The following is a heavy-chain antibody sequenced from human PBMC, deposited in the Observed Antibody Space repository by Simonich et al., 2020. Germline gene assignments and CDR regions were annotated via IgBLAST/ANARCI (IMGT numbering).Heavy chain of an antibody. J-gene: IGHJ3*02. D-gene: IGHD1-1*01. V-gene: IGHV5-51*01. CDR3: ARQLNDFDI. Sequence: DVQLVQSGAEVQKPGASLTIPCTGSGYSFTSYWIVWVRQMPGKGLEWTGINYTGHSDTRYGPSRQGKGTISADKSISTAYLQWSSLKASDTAMYYCARQLNDFDIWGQGTMVTVSS. CDR2: NYTGHSDT. CDR1: GYSFTSYW.